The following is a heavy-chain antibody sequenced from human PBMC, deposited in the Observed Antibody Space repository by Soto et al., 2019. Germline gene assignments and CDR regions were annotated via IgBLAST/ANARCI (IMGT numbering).Heavy chain of an antibody. J-gene: IGHJ4*02. CDR1: GFTFSSYG. CDR2: ISYDGSNK. CDR3: AKLAELYSSSSWGY. D-gene: IGHD6-6*01. Sequence: HPGGSLRLSCAASGFTFSSYGMHWVRQAPGKGLEWVAVISYDGSNKYYADSVKGRFTISRDSSKNTLYLQMNSLRAEDTAVYYCAKLAELYSSSSWGYWGQGTVVTVSS. V-gene: IGHV3-30*18.